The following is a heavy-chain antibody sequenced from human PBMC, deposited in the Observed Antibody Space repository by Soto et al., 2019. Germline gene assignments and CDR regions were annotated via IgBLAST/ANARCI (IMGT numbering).Heavy chain of an antibody. J-gene: IGHJ5*02. D-gene: IGHD3-22*01. CDR1: GGSISSGGYS. CDR3: ARGGQYYYDSSGYNQNNWFDP. V-gene: IGHV4-30-2*01. Sequence: SETLSLTCAVSGGSISSGGYSWSWIRQPPGKGLEWIGYIYHSGSTYYNPSLKSRVAISVDRSKNQFSLKLSSVTAADTAVYYCARGGQYYYDSSGYNQNNWFDPWGQGTLVTVPQ. CDR2: IYHSGST.